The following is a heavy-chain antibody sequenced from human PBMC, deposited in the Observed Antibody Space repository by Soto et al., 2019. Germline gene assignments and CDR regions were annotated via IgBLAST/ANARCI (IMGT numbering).Heavy chain of an antibody. CDR2: INSDGSSI. Sequence: DVQLVQSGGGVVQPGGSLRLSCSGSGFTFGSYWMHWVRQVPGKGLVWVSRINSDGSSIKYADSVKGRFTISRDNAKNTLYLQLTSLGGDDTAIYYCARNPLSPPAFDYWGQGTLVTVSS. J-gene: IGHJ4*02. V-gene: IGHV3-74*01. CDR1: GFTFGSYW. D-gene: IGHD2-2*01. CDR3: ARNPLSPPAFDY.